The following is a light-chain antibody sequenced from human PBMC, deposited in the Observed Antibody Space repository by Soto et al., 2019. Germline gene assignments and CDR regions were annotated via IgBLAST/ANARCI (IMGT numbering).Light chain of an antibody. J-gene: IGKJ5*01. Sequence: DNQMTKSPATLSASVGDRVTITCRASQTISSWLAWYQQKPGKAPNLLIYDASTLERGVPSRFSGTGSGTEFTLTIDRLQPDDFATYYCQQYHTSSITFGQGTRLEIK. V-gene: IGKV1-5*01. CDR2: DAS. CDR1: QTISSW. CDR3: QQYHTSSIT.